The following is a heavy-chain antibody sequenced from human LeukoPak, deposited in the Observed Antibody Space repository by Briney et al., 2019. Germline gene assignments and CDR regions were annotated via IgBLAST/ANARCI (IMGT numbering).Heavy chain of an antibody. CDR3: ARGRDWRYNWFDP. J-gene: IGHJ5*02. D-gene: IGHD3/OR15-3a*01. V-gene: IGHV4-34*01. CDR2: INHSGST. CDR1: GVSFSGYY. Sequence: SEALSLTCAVYGVSFSGYYWSWIRQPPGKGLEWIGEINHSGSTNYNPSLKSRVTMSVDTSKNQFSLKRSSVTAAHTAVYYCARGRDWRYNWFDPWRQRTLLPVSS.